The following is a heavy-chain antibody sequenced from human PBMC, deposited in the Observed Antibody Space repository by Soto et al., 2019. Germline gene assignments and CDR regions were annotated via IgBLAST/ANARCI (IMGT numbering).Heavy chain of an antibody. CDR2: VYYSGST. CDR3: AREPGYDLGALDI. Sequence: PSETLSLTCNVSGASINTGGYYWSWIRQHPGKGLEWIGFVYYSGSTSYSPSLESRVSISVDPSKRQFYLELASVTAADSAVYYCAREPGYDLGALDIWGQGTTVTVSS. CDR1: GASINTGGYY. D-gene: IGHD2-2*01. V-gene: IGHV4-31*02. J-gene: IGHJ3*02.